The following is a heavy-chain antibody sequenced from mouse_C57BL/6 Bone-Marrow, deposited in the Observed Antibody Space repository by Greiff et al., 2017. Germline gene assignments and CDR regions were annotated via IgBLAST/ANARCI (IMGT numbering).Heavy chain of an antibody. CDR2: ISSGGSYT. Sequence: EVHLVESGGDLVTPGGSLKLSCAASGFTFSSYGMSWVRQTPDKRLEWVATISSGGSYTYYPASVKGRFTIARDNAKNTLYLQMSSLKSEDTAMYYCARHYDYAWFAYWGQGTLVTVSA. D-gene: IGHD2-4*01. V-gene: IGHV5-6*01. J-gene: IGHJ3*01. CDR1: GFTFSSYG. CDR3: ARHYDYAWFAY.